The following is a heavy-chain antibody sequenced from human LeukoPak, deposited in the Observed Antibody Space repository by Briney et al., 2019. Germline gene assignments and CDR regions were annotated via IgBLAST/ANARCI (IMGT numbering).Heavy chain of an antibody. CDR1: GYTFHSYW. J-gene: IGHJ4*02. Sequence: PGESLKISCKGSGYTFHSYWIAWVRQMPGKGLEWMGIIYPGDSDTRYSPSFQGQVTISADKSISTAYLQWSSLKASDTAIYYCATPIYSSGWLFDYWGQGTLVTVSS. D-gene: IGHD6-19*01. CDR2: IYPGDSDT. V-gene: IGHV5-51*01. CDR3: ATPIYSSGWLFDY.